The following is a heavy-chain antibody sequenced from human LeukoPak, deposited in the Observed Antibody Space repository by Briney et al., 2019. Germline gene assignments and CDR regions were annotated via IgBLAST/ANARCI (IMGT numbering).Heavy chain of an antibody. D-gene: IGHD6-13*01. Sequence: PSETLSLTCTVSGGSISSYYWSWIRQPPGKGLGWIGYIYYSGSTNYNPSLKSRVTLSVDTSKNQFSLELTSVTAADTALYYCARQNPAASGQGLDYWGQGTLVTVSS. CDR3: ARQNPAASGQGLDY. CDR2: IYYSGST. J-gene: IGHJ4*02. CDR1: GGSISSYY. V-gene: IGHV4-59*08.